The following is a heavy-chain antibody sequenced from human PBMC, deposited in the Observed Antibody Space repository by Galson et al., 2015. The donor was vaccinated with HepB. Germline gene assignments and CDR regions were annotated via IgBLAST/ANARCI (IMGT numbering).Heavy chain of an antibody. D-gene: IGHD2-2*01. CDR3: ARVGGLRYCSSTSCSYFDY. CDR1: GYTFTSYY. V-gene: IGHV1-46*01. CDR2: INPSGGST. J-gene: IGHJ4*02. Sequence: SVKVSCKASGYTFTSYYMHWVRQAPGQGLEWMGIINPSGGSTSYAQKFQGRVTRTRDTSTSTVYMELSSLRSEDTAVYYCARVGGLRYCSSTSCSYFDYWGQGTLVTVSS.